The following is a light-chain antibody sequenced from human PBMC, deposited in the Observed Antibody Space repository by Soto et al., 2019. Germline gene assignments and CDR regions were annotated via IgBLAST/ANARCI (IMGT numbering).Light chain of an antibody. Sequence: DIQMTQSPSTLSASVGDRFTITCRASQSISSWLAWYQQKPGKAPKLLMYDASSLDSGVPSRFSGSGSGTEFTLTISSLQPDDFATYYCQQYNAYPWTFGQGTKVDIK. CDR1: QSISSW. V-gene: IGKV1-5*01. CDR2: DAS. CDR3: QQYNAYPWT. J-gene: IGKJ1*01.